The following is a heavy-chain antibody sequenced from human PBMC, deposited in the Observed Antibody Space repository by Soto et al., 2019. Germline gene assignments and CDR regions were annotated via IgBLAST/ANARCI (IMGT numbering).Heavy chain of an antibody. CDR3: ARPLYYYDSSGSHDAFDI. J-gene: IGHJ3*02. V-gene: IGHV5-51*01. CDR2: IYPGDSDT. Sequence: SGESLKISCKGSGYSFTSYWIGWVRQMPGKGLEWMGIIYPGDSDTRYSPSFQGQVTISADKSISTAYLQWSSLKASDTAMYYCARPLYYYDSSGSHDAFDIWGQGTMVTVSS. D-gene: IGHD3-22*01. CDR1: GYSFTSYW.